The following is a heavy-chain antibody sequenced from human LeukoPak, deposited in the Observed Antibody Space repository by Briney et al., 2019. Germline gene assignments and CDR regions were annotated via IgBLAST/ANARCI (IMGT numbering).Heavy chain of an antibody. D-gene: IGHD5-12*01. CDR1: GFTLSSYE. Sequence: PGGSLRLSCAASGFTLSSYEMNWVRQAPGKGLEWVSYISRSGSSTHYVDSVKGRLTISRDNAKNSLYLQMNSLRAEDTAVYYCARRTTINNFDYWGQGTLVTVSS. CDR2: ISRSGSST. J-gene: IGHJ4*02. V-gene: IGHV3-48*03. CDR3: ARRTTINNFDY.